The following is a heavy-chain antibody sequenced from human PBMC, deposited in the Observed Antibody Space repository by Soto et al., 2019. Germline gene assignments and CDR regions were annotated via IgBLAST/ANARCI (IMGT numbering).Heavy chain of an antibody. CDR1: GYTFTSYG. CDR3: ARDGVDTATGYYYGMDV. Sequence: QVQLVQSGAEVKKPGASVKVSCKASGYTFTSYGISWVRQAPGQGLEWRGWISAYNGNTNYAQKLQGRVTMTTDTYTSKAYMELRSLRSDDTAVYYCARDGVDTATGYYYGMDVCGQGTTVTVSS. V-gene: IGHV1-18*01. J-gene: IGHJ6*02. CDR2: ISAYNGNT. D-gene: IGHD5-18*01.